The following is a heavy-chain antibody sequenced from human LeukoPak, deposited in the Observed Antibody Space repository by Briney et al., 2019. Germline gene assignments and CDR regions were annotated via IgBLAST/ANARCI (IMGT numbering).Heavy chain of an antibody. D-gene: IGHD2-2*02. CDR2: ISYDGSNN. J-gene: IGHJ4*02. Sequence: GGSLRLSCAASGFTFSSYGMHWVRQAPGKGLEWVAVISYDGSNNYYADSVKGRFTISRDNSKNTLYLQMNSLRAEDTAVYYCAREKDCSSTSCYNAFDYWGQGTLVTVSS. CDR1: GFTFSSYG. CDR3: AREKDCSSTSCYNAFDY. V-gene: IGHV3-30*03.